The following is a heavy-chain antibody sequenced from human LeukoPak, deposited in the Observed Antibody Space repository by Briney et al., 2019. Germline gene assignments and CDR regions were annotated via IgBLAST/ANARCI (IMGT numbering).Heavy chain of an antibody. CDR1: GFTVSSNY. V-gene: IGHV3-66*01. Sequence: PGGSLRLSCAASGFTVSSNYMSWVRQAPGKGLEWVSVIYSGGSTYYADSVKGRFTISRDNSKNTLYLQMNSLRAEDTAVYYCARALGYSYGYGYYFDYWGQGTLVTVSS. D-gene: IGHD5-18*01. CDR3: ARALGYSYGYGYYFDY. CDR2: IYSGGST. J-gene: IGHJ4*02.